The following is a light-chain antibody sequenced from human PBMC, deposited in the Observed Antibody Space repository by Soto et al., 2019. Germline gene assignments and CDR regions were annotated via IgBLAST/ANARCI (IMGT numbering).Light chain of an antibody. Sequence: QSALTQPASVSGSPGQSITISCTGTSSDVGGYNYVSWYQQHPGKAPKLMIYDVSNRPSGVSNRFSGSKSGNTASLTISGLQAKDEADYYCSSYTSCSTLVDVFGTGTVVTV. J-gene: IGLJ1*01. CDR3: SSYTSCSTLVDV. CDR1: SSDVGGYNY. CDR2: DVS. V-gene: IGLV2-14*01.